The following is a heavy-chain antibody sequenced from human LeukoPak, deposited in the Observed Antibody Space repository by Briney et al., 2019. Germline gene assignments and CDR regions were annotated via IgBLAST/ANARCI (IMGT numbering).Heavy chain of an antibody. Sequence: GGSLRLSCAASGFTFSDYYMSWLRQAPGKGLEWVSAISGSGGSTYYADSVKGRFTISRDNSKNTLYLQMNSLRAEDTAVYYCANLAAAGHDDWGQGTLVTVPS. CDR1: GFTFSDYY. CDR2: ISGSGGST. J-gene: IGHJ4*02. V-gene: IGHV3-23*01. CDR3: ANLAAAGHDD. D-gene: IGHD6-13*01.